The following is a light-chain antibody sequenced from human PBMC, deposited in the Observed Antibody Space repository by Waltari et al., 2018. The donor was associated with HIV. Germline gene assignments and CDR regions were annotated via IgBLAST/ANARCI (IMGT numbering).Light chain of an antibody. CDR3: QSADSSGTWV. CDR1: ALPKQY. V-gene: IGLV3-25*03. CDR2: KDS. Sequence: SYELTQPPSVSVSPGQTARITCSGDALPKQYAYWYQQKPGQAPVLVIYKDSERPSGIPELFSGSSSGTTVTLTISGVQAEDEADYYCQSADSSGTWVFGGGTKLTVL. J-gene: IGLJ3*02.